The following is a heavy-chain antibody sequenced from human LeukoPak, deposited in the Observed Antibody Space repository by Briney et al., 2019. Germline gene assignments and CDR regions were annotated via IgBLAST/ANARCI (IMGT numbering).Heavy chain of an antibody. J-gene: IGHJ4*02. D-gene: IGHD1-26*01. CDR1: GFTFSSYA. CDR2: ISYDGSNK. Sequence: PGGSLRLSCAASGFTFSSYAMHWVRQAPGKGLEWVAVISYDGSNKYYADSVKGRFTISRDNSKNTLYLQMNSLRAEDTAVYYCARTSGSYRDYWGQGTLVTVSS. CDR3: ARTSGSYRDY. V-gene: IGHV3-30*04.